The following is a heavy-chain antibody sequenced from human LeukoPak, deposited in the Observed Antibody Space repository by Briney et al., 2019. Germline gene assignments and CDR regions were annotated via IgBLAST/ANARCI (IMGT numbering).Heavy chain of an antibody. CDR3: ARGGSHFDY. D-gene: IGHD1-26*01. Sequence: SETLSLTRTVPGGSLSSYYWSWVRQPAGKGLEWIGRIYTSGSTNYNPSLKSRVTMSVDTSKNQFSLSLSSVTAADTAVYYCARGGSHFDYWGQGTLVTVSS. J-gene: IGHJ4*02. CDR1: GGSLSSYY. CDR2: IYTSGST. V-gene: IGHV4-4*07.